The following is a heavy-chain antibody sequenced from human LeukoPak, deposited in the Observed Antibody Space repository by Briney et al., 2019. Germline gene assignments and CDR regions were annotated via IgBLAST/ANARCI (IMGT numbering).Heavy chain of an antibody. CDR2: IYYSGST. J-gene: IGHJ6*03. D-gene: IGHD3-10*01. CDR3: ARMRYYYGSGSYYGRPTYYMDV. V-gene: IGHV4-39*01. CDR1: GGSIRSSSYY. Sequence: SETLSLTCTVSGGSIRSSSYYWGWIRQPPGKGLEWIGSIYYSGSTYYNPSLKSRVTISVDTSKNQFSLKLSSVTAADTAVYYCARMRYYYGSGSYYGRPTYYMDVWGKGTTVTVSS.